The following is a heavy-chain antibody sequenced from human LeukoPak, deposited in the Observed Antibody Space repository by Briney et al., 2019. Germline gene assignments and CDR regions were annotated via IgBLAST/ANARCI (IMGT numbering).Heavy chain of an antibody. J-gene: IGHJ3*02. CDR3: ARGYFGLRYFDWLLMSDAFDI. CDR2: INHSGST. Sequence: SETLSLTCAVYGGSFSGYYWSWIRQPPGKGLEWIGEINHSGSTNYNPSLKSRVTISVDTSKNQFSLKLSSVTAADTAVYYCARGYFGLRYFDWLLMSDAFDIWGQGTMVTVSS. CDR1: GGSFSGYY. D-gene: IGHD3-9*01. V-gene: IGHV4-34*01.